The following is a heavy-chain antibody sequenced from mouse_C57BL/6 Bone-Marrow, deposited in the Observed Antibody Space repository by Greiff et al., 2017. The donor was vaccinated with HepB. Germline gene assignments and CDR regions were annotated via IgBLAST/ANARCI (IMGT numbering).Heavy chain of an antibody. D-gene: IGHD1-1*02. CDR1: GFSLTSYG. Sequence: VQLQESGPGLVAPSQSLSITCTVSGFSLTSYGVDWVRQSPGKGLEWLGVIWGVGSTNYNSALKYRLSISKDNSKSQVFLKMNRLQTDDTAMYYCASHYGGPYYFDYWGQGTTLTVSS. CDR3: ASHYGGPYYFDY. CDR2: IWGVGST. J-gene: IGHJ2*01. V-gene: IGHV2-6*01.